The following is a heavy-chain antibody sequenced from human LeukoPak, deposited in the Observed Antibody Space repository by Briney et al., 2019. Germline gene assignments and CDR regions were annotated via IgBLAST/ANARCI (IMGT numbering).Heavy chain of an antibody. CDR2: IYYSGST. J-gene: IGHJ2*01. V-gene: IGHV4-59*05. CDR3: ARQDTAMVRGIHWYFDL. CDR1: GGSISSYY. D-gene: IGHD5-18*01. Sequence: PSETLSLTCTVSGGSISSYYCSWIRQPPGKGLEWIGSIYYSGSTYYNPSLKSRVTISVDTSKNQFSLKLSSVTAADTAVYYCARQDTAMVRGIHWYFDLWGRGTLVTVSS.